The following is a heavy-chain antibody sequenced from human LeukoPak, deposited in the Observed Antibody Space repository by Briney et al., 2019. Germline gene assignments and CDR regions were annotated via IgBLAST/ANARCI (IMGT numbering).Heavy chain of an antibody. CDR1: GGPISSYY. Sequence: SETLSLTCTVSGGPISSYYWSWIRQPPGKGLEWIGYIYYSGSTNYNPSLKSRVTISVDTSKNQFSLKLSSVTAADTAVYYCARAWGFWSGYSFDYWGQGTLVTVSS. V-gene: IGHV4-59*01. J-gene: IGHJ4*02. CDR2: IYYSGST. CDR3: ARAWGFWSGYSFDY. D-gene: IGHD3-3*01.